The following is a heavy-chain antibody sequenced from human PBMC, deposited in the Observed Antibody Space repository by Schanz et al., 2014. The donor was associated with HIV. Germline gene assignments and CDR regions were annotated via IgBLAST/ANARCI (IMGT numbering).Heavy chain of an antibody. CDR3: ARGRDIVSSTPYFYYGVEV. J-gene: IGHJ6*02. Sequence: DVQLVESGGGVVRPGGSLRLSCAASGFTFRQYGMSWVRQAPGKGLEWVANIHEGGSDTHYVDSVKGRFTISRDNAKNAVYLQMNSLRVEDTSVYYCARGRDIVSSTPYFYYGVEVWGQGTTVTVSS. D-gene: IGHD5-12*01. V-gene: IGHV3-7*01. CDR1: GFTFRQYG. CDR2: IHEGGSDT.